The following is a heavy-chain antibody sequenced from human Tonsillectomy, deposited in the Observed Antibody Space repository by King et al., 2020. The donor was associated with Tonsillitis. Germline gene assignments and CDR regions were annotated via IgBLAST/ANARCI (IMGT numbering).Heavy chain of an antibody. J-gene: IGHJ6*02. V-gene: IGHV6-1*01. CDR3: ARGKASYYGMDV. CDR2: TFYRSEWYN. Sequence: VQLQQSGPGLVKPSQTLSLTCAISGDSVSSTGAAWTWIRQSPSRGLEWLGRTFYRSEWYNDFLVSVKSRITINPDTSKNQFSLQLNSVTPEDTAVYYCARGKASYYGMDVWGQGTTVTVSS. CDR1: GDSVSSTGAA.